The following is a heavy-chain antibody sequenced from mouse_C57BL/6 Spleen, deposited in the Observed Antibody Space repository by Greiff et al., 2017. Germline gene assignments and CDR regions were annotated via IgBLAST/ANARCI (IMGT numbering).Heavy chain of an antibody. CDR1: GYAFSSYW. Sequence: QVQLQQSGAELVKPGASVKISCKASGYAFSSYWMNWVKQRPGKGLEWIGQIYPGDGDTNYNGKFKGKATLTADKASSTAYMQLSSLTSEDSAVYFCARGARLRLAMDYWGQGTSVTVSS. V-gene: IGHV1-80*01. CDR3: ARGARLRLAMDY. CDR2: IYPGDGDT. D-gene: IGHD2-2*01. J-gene: IGHJ4*01.